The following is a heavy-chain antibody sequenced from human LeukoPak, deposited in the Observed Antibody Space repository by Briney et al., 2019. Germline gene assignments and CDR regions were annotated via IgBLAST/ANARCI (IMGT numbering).Heavy chain of an antibody. Sequence: SETLSLTCTVSGGSISSSRYYWGWIRQPPGKGLEWIGSIYYSGTTYYNPSLQSRVTISVDTSKNQFSLKVSSVTAVDTAVYYCARASGWNGDYFDYWGQGTLVTVSS. J-gene: IGHJ4*02. CDR1: GGSISSSRYY. CDR3: ARASGWNGDYFDY. D-gene: IGHD6-19*01. CDR2: IYYSGTT. V-gene: IGHV4-39*01.